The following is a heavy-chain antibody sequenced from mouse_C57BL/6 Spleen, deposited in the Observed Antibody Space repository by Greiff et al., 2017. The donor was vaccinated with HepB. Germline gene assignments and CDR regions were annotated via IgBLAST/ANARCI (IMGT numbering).Heavy chain of an antibody. V-gene: IGHV5-12*01. J-gene: IGHJ3*01. CDR2: ISNGGGST. CDR3: ARQRVYDGSPSLAY. CDR1: GFTFSDYY. Sequence: EVQRVESGGGLVQPGGSLKLSCAASGFTFSDYYMYWVRQTPEKRLEWVAYISNGGGSTYYPDTVKGRFTISRDNAKNTLYLQMSRLKSEDTAMYYCARQRVYDGSPSLAYWGQGTLVTVSA. D-gene: IGHD1-1*02.